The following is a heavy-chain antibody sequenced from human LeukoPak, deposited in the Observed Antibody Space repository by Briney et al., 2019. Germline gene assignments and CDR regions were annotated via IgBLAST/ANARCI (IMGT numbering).Heavy chain of an antibody. Sequence: GGSLRLFCAASGLTFDDYGMSWVPHAPGKGREWGSGINWNGGSTVYADSVKGRFTISRDNAKNSLYLNMNSLRDEDTAVYYCARDYHELELYSSIRFHPWGEGPRVTV. D-gene: IGHD6-13*01. CDR2: INWNGGST. CDR3: ARDYHELELYSSIRFHP. CDR1: GLTFDDYG. J-gene: IGHJ5*02. V-gene: IGHV3-20*04.